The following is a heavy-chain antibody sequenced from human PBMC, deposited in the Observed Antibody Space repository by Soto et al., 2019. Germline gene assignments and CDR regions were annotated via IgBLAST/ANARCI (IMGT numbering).Heavy chain of an antibody. Sequence: SQTLSLTCAISGDSVSSNSAAWTWIRQSPSRGLEWLGRTYYRSKWYNDYAVSVKSRITINPDTSKNQFSLQLNSVTPEDTAVYYCARVAVAGTIAFDIWGQGTMVTVSS. J-gene: IGHJ3*02. CDR3: ARVAVAGTIAFDI. CDR2: TYYRSKWYN. V-gene: IGHV6-1*01. D-gene: IGHD6-19*01. CDR1: GDSVSSNSAA.